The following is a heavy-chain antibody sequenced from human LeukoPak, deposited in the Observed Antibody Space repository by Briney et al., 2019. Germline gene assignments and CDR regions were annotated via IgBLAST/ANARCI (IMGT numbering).Heavy chain of an antibody. V-gene: IGHV1-8*01. CDR3: ARYGIAAAGLHAGDYYYYMDV. CDR2: MNPNSGNT. D-gene: IGHD6-13*01. Sequence: GASVKVSCKASGYTFTSYDINWVRQATGQGLEWMGWMNPNSGNTGYAQKFQGRVTMTRNTSISTAYMELSSLRSEDTAVYYCARYGIAAAGLHAGDYYYYMDVWGKGTTVTVSS. CDR1: GYTFTSYD. J-gene: IGHJ6*03.